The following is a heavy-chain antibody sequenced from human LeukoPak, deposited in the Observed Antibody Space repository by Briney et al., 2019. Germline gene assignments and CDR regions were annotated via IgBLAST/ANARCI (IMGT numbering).Heavy chain of an antibody. Sequence: ASXKVSCKASGGTFISYAISWVGQAPGQGREWMGRIIPIFGTANYAQKFQGRVTITTDESTSTAYMELSSLRSEDTAVYYCARDRGSGSYSQFDYWGQGTLVTVSS. V-gene: IGHV1-69*05. CDR3: ARDRGSGSYSQFDY. CDR1: GGTFISYA. CDR2: IIPIFGTA. D-gene: IGHD3-10*01. J-gene: IGHJ4*02.